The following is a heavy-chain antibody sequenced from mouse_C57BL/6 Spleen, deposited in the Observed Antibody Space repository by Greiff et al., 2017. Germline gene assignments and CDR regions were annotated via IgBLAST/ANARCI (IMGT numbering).Heavy chain of an antibody. CDR1: GYTFSDYE. CDR3: TRSRYHYDFDY. Sequence: VQLQQSGAELVRPGASVTMSCKASGYTFSDYEMHWVKQTPVHGLEWIGAIDPETGGTAYNQKFKGKAILTADKSSSKAYLELRSLTSEDSAVYYCTRSRYHYDFDYWGQGTTLTVSS. V-gene: IGHV1-15*01. J-gene: IGHJ2*01. D-gene: IGHD1-1*01. CDR2: IDPETGGT.